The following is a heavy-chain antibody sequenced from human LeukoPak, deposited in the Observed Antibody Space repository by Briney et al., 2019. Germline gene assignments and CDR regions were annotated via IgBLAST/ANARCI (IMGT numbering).Heavy chain of an antibody. CDR2: ISGSGGST. Sequence: GGSLRLSCAASGFTFSSYAMSWVRQAPGKGLEWVAAISGSGGSTYYADSVKGRFTIPRDNSKNTLYLQMNSLRAEDTAVYYCAKVGLQLNPELPYYYYYMDVWGKGTTVTVSS. V-gene: IGHV3-23*01. CDR3: AKVGLQLNPELPYYYYYMDV. CDR1: GFTFSSYA. D-gene: IGHD5-24*01. J-gene: IGHJ6*03.